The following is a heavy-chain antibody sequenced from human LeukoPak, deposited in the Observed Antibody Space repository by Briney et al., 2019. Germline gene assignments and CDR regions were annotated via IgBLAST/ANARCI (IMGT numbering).Heavy chain of an antibody. J-gene: IGHJ4*02. V-gene: IGHV4-59*01. CDR2: IYYSGST. Sequence: SETLSLTCTVSGGSISSYYWSWIRQPPGKGLEWIGYIYYSGSTNYNPSLKSRVTISVDTSKNQFSLKLSSVTAADTAVYYCARTLPFPREQWLVPTFDYWGQGTLVTVSS. CDR1: GGSISSYY. D-gene: IGHD6-19*01. CDR3: ARTLPFPREQWLVPTFDY.